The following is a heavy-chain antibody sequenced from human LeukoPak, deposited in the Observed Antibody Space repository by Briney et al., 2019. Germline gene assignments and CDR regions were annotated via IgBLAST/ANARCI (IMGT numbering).Heavy chain of an antibody. CDR1: GFSVSNTY. D-gene: IGHD1-26*01. J-gene: IGHJ6*02. CDR3: ARGRDGALDV. Sequence: SGGSLRLSCAASGFSVSNTYMSWVRQAPGKGLEWVSIIYSGGNTYYADSVKGRFTISRDNSKNTLYLQMNRLRTEDTAVYYCARGRDGALDVWGQGTTVTVSS. V-gene: IGHV3-53*05. CDR2: IYSGGNT.